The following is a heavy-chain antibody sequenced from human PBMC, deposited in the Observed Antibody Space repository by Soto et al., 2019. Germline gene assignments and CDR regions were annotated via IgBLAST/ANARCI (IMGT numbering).Heavy chain of an antibody. CDR1: GDSVSSNSAA. CDR2: TYYRSKWYN. Sequence: QVQLQQSGPGLVKPSQTLSLTCAISGDSVSSNSAAWNWIRQSPSRGLEWLGRTYYRSKWYNDYAVSVKSRLTFNPRTSQYQFSLQVNSLTPEDTAVYYCARGISNYSSGWYWWFDLWGQGTLVTVSS. D-gene: IGHD6-19*01. CDR3: ARGISNYSSGWYWWFDL. J-gene: IGHJ5*02. V-gene: IGHV6-1*01.